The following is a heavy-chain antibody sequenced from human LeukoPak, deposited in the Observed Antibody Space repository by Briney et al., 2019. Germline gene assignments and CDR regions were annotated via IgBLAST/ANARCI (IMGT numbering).Heavy chain of an antibody. D-gene: IGHD1-26*01. V-gene: IGHV3-23*01. CDR2: IRGSGGST. Sequence: GGSLRLSCAASGFTFTTYAMSWVRQAPEKGLEWVSAIRGSGGSTYYADSVKGRFTISRDNSKNTLYLQMNSLRAEDTAVYYCAKAVGSLYYYGMDVWGKGTSVTVSS. J-gene: IGHJ6*04. CDR3: AKAVGSLYYYGMDV. CDR1: GFTFTTYA.